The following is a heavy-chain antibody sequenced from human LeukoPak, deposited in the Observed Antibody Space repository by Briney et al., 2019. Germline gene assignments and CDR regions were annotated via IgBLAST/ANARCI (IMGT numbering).Heavy chain of an antibody. CDR2: IYDSGST. CDR3: ARHYGP. D-gene: IGHD3-10*01. V-gene: IGHV4-39*01. CDR1: GGSFSGYY. J-gene: IGHJ5*02. Sequence: SETLSLTCTVYGGSFSGYYWSWIRQPPGKGLEWIGSIYDSGSTYYNPSLKSRVTISVDTSKNQFSLKLNSVTAADTAVYYCARHYGPWGQGTLVTVSS.